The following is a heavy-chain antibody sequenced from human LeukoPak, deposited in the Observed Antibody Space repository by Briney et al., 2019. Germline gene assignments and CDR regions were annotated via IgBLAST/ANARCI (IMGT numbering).Heavy chain of an antibody. D-gene: IGHD1-26*01. Sequence: ASVKVSCKASGYTFTSYGISWVRQAPGQGLEWMGWISAYNGNTNYAQKLQGRVTMTTDTSTSTAYMELRSLRSDDTAVYYCARARLVEATPPGAYWGQGTLVTVSS. CDR1: GYTFTSYG. CDR2: ISAYNGNT. CDR3: ARARLVEATPPGAY. V-gene: IGHV1-18*01. J-gene: IGHJ4*02.